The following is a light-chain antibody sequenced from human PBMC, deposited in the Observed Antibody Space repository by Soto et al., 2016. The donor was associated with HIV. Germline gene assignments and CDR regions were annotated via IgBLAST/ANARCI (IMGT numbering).Light chain of an antibody. CDR2: QAS. Sequence: DIQMTQPPSTLSASVGDRVTITCRASQSISSWLAWYQQKPEKAPKVLIYQASSLESGVPSRFSGSGSGTEFTLTISSLQPDDFATYYCQQYNGYPYTFGQGTKLEIK. CDR1: QSISSW. V-gene: IGKV1-5*03. J-gene: IGKJ2*01. CDR3: QQYNGYPYT.